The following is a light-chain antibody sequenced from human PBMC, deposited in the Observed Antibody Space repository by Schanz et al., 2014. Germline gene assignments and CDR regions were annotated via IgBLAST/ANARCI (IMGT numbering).Light chain of an antibody. V-gene: IGLV2-8*01. J-gene: IGLJ2*01. Sequence: QSALTQPPSASGSLGQSVTISCTGTSSDVGDYNYVSWYQQHPGKAPKLMIYEVSKRPSGVPDRFSGSKSGNTASLTVSGLQAEDEADYYCSSYAVVTSVIFGGGTKLTVL. CDR2: EVS. CDR3: SSYAVVTSVI. CDR1: SSDVGDYNY.